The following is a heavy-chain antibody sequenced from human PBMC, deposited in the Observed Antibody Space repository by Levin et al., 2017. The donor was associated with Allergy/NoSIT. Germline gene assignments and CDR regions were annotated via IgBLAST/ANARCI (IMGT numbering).Heavy chain of an antibody. J-gene: IGHJ6*02. Sequence: SGPTLVKPTQTLTLTCTFSGFSLSTSGMCVSWIRPPPGKALEWLARIDWDDDKYYSTSLKTRLTISKDTSKNQVVLTMTNMDPVDTATYYCAAENYDYAWGTYRYYGMDVWGQGTTVTVSS. D-gene: IGHD3-16*02. CDR2: IDWDDDK. CDR3: AAENYDYAWGTYRYYGMDV. V-gene: IGHV2-70*11. CDR1: GFSLSTSGMC.